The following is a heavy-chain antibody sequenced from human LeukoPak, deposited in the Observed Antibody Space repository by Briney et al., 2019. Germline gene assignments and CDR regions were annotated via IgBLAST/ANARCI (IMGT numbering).Heavy chain of an antibody. CDR1: GFTFSSYS. Sequence: GGSLRLSCAASGFTFSSYSMNWVRQAPGKGLEWVSYISGYSSTIYYADSVKGRFTISRDNAKNSLYLQMNSLRAEDTAAYYCARDSPYGGIFDYWGQGTLVTVSS. J-gene: IGHJ4*02. CDR2: ISGYSSTI. CDR3: ARDSPYGGIFDY. V-gene: IGHV3-48*01. D-gene: IGHD4-23*01.